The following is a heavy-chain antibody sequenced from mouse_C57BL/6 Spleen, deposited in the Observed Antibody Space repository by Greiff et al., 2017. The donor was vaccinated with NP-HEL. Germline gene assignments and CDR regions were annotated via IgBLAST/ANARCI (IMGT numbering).Heavy chain of an antibody. CDR2: INPNNGGT. V-gene: IGHV1-18*01. CDR1: GYTFTDYN. CDR3: ARCPYYYGSSYRWYFDV. Sequence: VQLQQSGPELVKPGASVKIPCKASGYTFTDYNMDWVKQSHGKSLEWIGDINPNNGGTIYNQKFKGKATLTVDKSSSTAYMELRSLTSEDTAVYYCARCPYYYGSSYRWYFDVWGTGTTVTVSS. J-gene: IGHJ1*03. D-gene: IGHD1-1*01.